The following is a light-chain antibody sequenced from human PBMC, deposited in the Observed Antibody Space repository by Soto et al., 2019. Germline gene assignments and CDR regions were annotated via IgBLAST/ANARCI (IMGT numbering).Light chain of an antibody. V-gene: IGKV3-20*01. CDR2: GAS. Sequence: EIVLTQSPGTLSLSPGERATLSCRASQSVSSRSLAWYRQKPGQAPRLLIYGASRRASGIPDRFSGSGSGTDFTLIISRLEPEDFAVYYCQQYGSSPWTFGQGTRWIS. CDR1: QSVSSRS. CDR3: QQYGSSPWT. J-gene: IGKJ1*01.